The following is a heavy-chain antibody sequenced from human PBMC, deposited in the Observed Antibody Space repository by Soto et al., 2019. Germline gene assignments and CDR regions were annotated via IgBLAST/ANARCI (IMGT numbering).Heavy chain of an antibody. CDR2: ISYDGSNK. Sequence: QPGGSLRLSCAASGFTFSSYGMHWVRQAPGKGLEWVAVISYDGSNKYYADSVKGRFTISRDNSKNTVYLQMNSLRVEDTAVYYCARDRQPDGIWTFDYWGRGILVTVSS. CDR1: GFTFSSYG. J-gene: IGHJ4*02. CDR3: ARDRQPDGIWTFDY. V-gene: IGHV3-30*03. D-gene: IGHD2-15*01.